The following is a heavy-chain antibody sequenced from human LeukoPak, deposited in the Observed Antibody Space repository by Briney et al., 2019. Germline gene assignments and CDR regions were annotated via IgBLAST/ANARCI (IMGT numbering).Heavy chain of an antibody. CDR1: GYRFTSHW. CDR2: IYPGDSDT. D-gene: IGHD1-26*01. V-gene: IGHV5-51*01. J-gene: IGHJ6*03. Sequence: GESLKTSCKGSGYRFTSHWIGWVRQMPGKGLEWMGIIYPGDSDTRYSPSFQGQVSISADKSISTAYLQWSSLKASDTAMYYCATLGGNYYGTQKYMDVWGKGTTVTVSS. CDR3: ATLGGNYYGTQKYMDV.